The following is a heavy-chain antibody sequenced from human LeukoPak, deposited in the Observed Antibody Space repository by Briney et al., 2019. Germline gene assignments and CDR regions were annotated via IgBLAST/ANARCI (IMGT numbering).Heavy chain of an antibody. V-gene: IGHV3-48*03. CDR1: GFTFSSYE. D-gene: IGHD2-15*01. CDR3: ARFLGYCSGGSCSDPNWFDP. CDR2: ISSSGSTI. Sequence: GGSLRLSCAASGFTFSSYEMNWFRQAPGKGLEWVSYISSSGSTIYYADSVKGRFTISRDNAKNSLFLQMNSLRAEDTAVYYCARFLGYCSGGSCSDPNWFDPWGQGTLVTVSS. J-gene: IGHJ5*02.